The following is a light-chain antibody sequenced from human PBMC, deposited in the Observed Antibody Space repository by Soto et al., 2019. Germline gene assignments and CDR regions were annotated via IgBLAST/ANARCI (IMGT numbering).Light chain of an antibody. CDR1: SSTFANNY. CDR3: AAYTGNWNGPV. J-gene: IGLJ2*01. CDR2: RSD. V-gene: IGLV1-47*01. Sequence: QSGLTQPPSVSGTPGQRVSISCSGDSSTFANNYVHWYQQVPGAAPKLLIYRSDQRPSGVPERFSGSKSGTSASLTISGLRPEDEAQYYCAAYTGNWNGPVFGGGTKLTVL.